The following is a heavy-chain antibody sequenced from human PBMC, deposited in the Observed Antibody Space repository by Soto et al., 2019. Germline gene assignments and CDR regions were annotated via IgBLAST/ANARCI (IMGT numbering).Heavy chain of an antibody. J-gene: IGHJ6*02. CDR2: TYYRSKWYN. CDR1: GDSVSSNSAA. Sequence: PSQTLSLTCAISGDSVSSNSAAWNWIRQSPSRGLEWLGRTYYRSKWYNDYAVSVKSRITINPDTSKNQFSLQLNPVTPEDTAVYYCARXAGVVVPAAIHPFYYYGMDVWGQGTTVTVSS. CDR3: ARXAGVVVPAAIHPFYYYGMDV. V-gene: IGHV6-1*01. D-gene: IGHD2-2*02.